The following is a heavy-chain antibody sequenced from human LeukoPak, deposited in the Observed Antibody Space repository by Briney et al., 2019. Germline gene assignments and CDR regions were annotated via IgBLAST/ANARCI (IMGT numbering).Heavy chain of an antibody. Sequence: GGSLRLSCAASGFTFSSYAMSWVRQAPGKGLEWVSAISGSGGRTYYADSVKGRFTISRDNSKNTLYLQMNSLRAEDTAVYYCAKYYYDSSGSHDNFDYWGQGTLVTVSS. D-gene: IGHD3-22*01. V-gene: IGHV3-23*01. CDR1: GFTFSSYA. CDR3: AKYYYDSSGSHDNFDY. J-gene: IGHJ4*02. CDR2: ISGSGGRT.